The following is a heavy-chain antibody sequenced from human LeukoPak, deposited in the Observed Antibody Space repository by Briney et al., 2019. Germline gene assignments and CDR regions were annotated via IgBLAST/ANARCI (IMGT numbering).Heavy chain of an antibody. CDR2: ISSSSSYI. J-gene: IGHJ4*02. V-gene: IGHV3-21*01. CDR3: ARARLGRAFDY. CDR1: GFTFSSYS. Sequence: GGSLRLSCAASGFTFSSYSMTGVRQAPGKGLEGVSSISSSSSYIYYADSVKGRFTISRDNAKNSLYLQMNSLRAEDTAVYYCARARLGRAFDYWGQGTLVTVSS. D-gene: IGHD3/OR15-3a*01.